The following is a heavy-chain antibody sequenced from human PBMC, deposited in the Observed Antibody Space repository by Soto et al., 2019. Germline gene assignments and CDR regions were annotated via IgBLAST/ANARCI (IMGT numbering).Heavy chain of an antibody. Sequence: AGGSLRLPCAASGFTFSSYGMHWVRQAPGKGLEWVAVIWYDGSNKYYADSVKGRFTISRDNSKNTLYLQMNSLRAEDTAVYYCARDPIYGXYSYFDYWGQGTLVTVSS. CDR2: IWYDGSNK. CDR1: GFTFSSYG. V-gene: IGHV3-33*01. CDR3: ARDPIYGXYSYFDY. D-gene: IGHD4-17*01. J-gene: IGHJ4*02.